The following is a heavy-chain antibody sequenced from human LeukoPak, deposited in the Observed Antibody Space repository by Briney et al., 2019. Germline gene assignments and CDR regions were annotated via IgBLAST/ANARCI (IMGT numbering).Heavy chain of an antibody. CDR1: GGSFSGYY. D-gene: IGHD3-9*01. J-gene: IGHJ4*02. CDR3: ARGDYDILTGYYLRYFDY. CDR2: INHSGST. V-gene: IGHV4-34*01. Sequence: SETLSLTCAVYGGSFSGYYWSWIRQPPGKELEWIGEINHSGSTNYNPSLKSRVTISVDTSKNQFSLKLSSVTAADTAVYYCARGDYDILTGYYLRYFDYWGQGTLVTVSS.